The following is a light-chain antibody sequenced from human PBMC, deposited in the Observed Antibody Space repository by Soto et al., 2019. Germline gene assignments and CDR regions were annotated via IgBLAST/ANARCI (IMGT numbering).Light chain of an antibody. CDR2: EVT. CDR3: SSSTSSNTVV. V-gene: IGLV2-14*01. Sequence: QSALTQPAPVSGSPGQSITISCTGTSSDIGGYNYVSWCQQHPGKAPKLIIYEVTNRPSGVSNRFSGSKSGNTASLTISGLQTEDEADYYCSSSTSSNTVVFGGGTKLTVL. J-gene: IGLJ2*01. CDR1: SSDIGGYNY.